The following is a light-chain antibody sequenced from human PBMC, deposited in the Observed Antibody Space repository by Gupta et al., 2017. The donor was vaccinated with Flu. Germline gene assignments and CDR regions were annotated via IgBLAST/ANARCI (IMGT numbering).Light chain of an antibody. CDR3: SSYTSTDTFYV. Sequence: QSALTQPASVSGSPGQSINISCSGTSSDVGRANSVSWYRQDPGKAPKSIIYDVTTRPSGISSRFSGSKSGNTASLTISGLQAEDETDYYCSSYTSTDTFYVFGTGTKVTVL. V-gene: IGLV2-14*01. CDR1: SSDVGRANS. J-gene: IGLJ1*01. CDR2: DVT.